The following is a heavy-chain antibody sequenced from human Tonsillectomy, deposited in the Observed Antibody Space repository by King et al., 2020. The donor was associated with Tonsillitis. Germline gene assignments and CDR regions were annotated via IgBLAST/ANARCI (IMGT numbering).Heavy chain of an antibody. CDR2: IYSGGTT. J-gene: IGHJ2*01. D-gene: IGHD6-19*01. V-gene: IGHV3-53*01. Sequence: EVQLVESGGGLIQPGGSLRLSCAASGFTVSTNYMSWVRQTPGKGLEWVSVIYSGGTTYYTDSVKGRFTISRDASNNTLYLQMNSLRAEDTAVYYCATSYNSGWYWYFDLWGRGTLVTVSS. CDR3: ATSYNSGWYWYFDL. CDR1: GFTVSTNY.